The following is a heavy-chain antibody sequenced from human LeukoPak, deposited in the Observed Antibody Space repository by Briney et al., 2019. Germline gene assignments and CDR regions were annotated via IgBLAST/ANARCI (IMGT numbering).Heavy chain of an antibody. J-gene: IGHJ6*02. CDR2: ISGSGGST. V-gene: IGHV3-23*01. CDR3: AKETYYYPTYGMDV. D-gene: IGHD3-10*01. Sequence: GGSLRLSCAASGFTFSSYAMSWVRQAPGKGLEWVSAISGSGGSTYYADSVKGRFTIYRDNSKNTLYLQMNSLRAEDTAVYYCAKETYYYPTYGMDVWGQGTTVTVSS. CDR1: GFTFSSYA.